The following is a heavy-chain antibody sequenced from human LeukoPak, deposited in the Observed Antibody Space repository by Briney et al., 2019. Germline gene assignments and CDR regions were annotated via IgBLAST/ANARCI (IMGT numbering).Heavy chain of an antibody. J-gene: IGHJ4*02. CDR1: GFTFSSYG. Sequence: GSLRLSCAASGFTFSSYGMHWVRQAPGKGLEWVAVISYDGSNKYYADSVKGRFTISRDNSKNTLYLQMNSLSAEDTAVYYCANPTKRYGDRTYYYDSSGYKDYWGQGTLVTVSS. CDR2: ISYDGSNK. D-gene: IGHD3-22*01. V-gene: IGHV3-30*18. CDR3: ANPTKRYGDRTYYYDSSGYKDY.